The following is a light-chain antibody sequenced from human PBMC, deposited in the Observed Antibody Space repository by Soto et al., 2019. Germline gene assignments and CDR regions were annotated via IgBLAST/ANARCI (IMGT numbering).Light chain of an antibody. V-gene: IGKV3-20*01. Sequence: EIVLTQSPGTLSLSPGERATLSCRASQSVSSSYLAWYQQKPGQAPRPLIYGASSRATGSPDRFSGSGSGTDFTLSISRLEPEDFAVYYCQQYGSSPLFTFGPGTKVDIK. CDR3: QQYGSSPLFT. CDR1: QSVSSSY. J-gene: IGKJ3*01. CDR2: GAS.